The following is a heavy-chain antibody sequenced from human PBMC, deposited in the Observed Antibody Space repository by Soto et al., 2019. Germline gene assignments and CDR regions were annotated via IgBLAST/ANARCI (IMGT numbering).Heavy chain of an antibody. CDR3: AVVKLGKRVKRQWFWFDP. D-gene: IGHD3-16*01. J-gene: IGHJ5*02. CDR2: IIPIFGTA. CDR1: GGTFSSYA. Sequence: QVQLVQSGAEVKKPGSSVKVSCKASGGTFSSYAISWVRQAPGQGLEWMGGIIPIFGTANYAQKFQGRVTITADESTSKAYMELSSLRSEDKGVYYCAVVKLGKRVKRQWFWFDPWGQGTLVTVSS. V-gene: IGHV1-69*12.